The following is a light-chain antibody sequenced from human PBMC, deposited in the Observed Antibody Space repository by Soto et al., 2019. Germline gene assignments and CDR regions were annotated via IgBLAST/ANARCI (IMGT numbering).Light chain of an antibody. CDR2: GAS. CDR3: QHYGSSPLFT. J-gene: IGKJ3*01. V-gene: IGKV3-20*01. Sequence: EIVLTQSPGTLSLSPGESATLFCRASQSVTNSYLAWYQQKVGQPPRLLIYGASSRATGISPRFSGTGSGTDFKLTISRLETDDFAVYYCQHYGSSPLFTFGPGTKVDLK. CDR1: QSVTNSY.